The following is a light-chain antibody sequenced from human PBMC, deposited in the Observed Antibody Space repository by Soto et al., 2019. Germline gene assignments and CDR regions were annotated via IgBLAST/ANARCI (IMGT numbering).Light chain of an antibody. CDR1: QSVSSS. CDR3: QQYNNWCT. Sequence: EIVMTQSPATLSVSPGERATLSCRASQSVSSSLAWYQQKPGQAPRLLIYGASTRATGIPARFSGSGSGTEFTLTISSLQSEDFAVYYCQQYNNWCTIGQGTKVEVK. J-gene: IGKJ1*01. CDR2: GAS. V-gene: IGKV3-15*01.